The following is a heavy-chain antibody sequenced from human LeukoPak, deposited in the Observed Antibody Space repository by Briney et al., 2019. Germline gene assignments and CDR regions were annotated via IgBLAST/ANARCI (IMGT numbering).Heavy chain of an antibody. Sequence: SETLSLTCTVSGGSIDSNSWTWIRQPPGKGLEWIGYIYYSGTTNYNPSLKSRVTMSVDMSKNQFSQKLSSVTAADTAVYYCARRSSSWKNWFDPWGQGTLVTVSS. J-gene: IGHJ5*02. D-gene: IGHD6-13*01. CDR3: ARRSSSWKNWFDP. CDR2: IYYSGTT. V-gene: IGHV4-59*01. CDR1: GGSIDSNS.